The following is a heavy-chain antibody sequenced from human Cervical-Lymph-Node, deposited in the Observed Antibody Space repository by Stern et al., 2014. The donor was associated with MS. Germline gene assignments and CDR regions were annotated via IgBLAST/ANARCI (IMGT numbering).Heavy chain of an antibody. V-gene: IGHV3-30*03. CDR1: GFTFSNYG. CDR3: ARDPYSNYVMHGRDV. J-gene: IGHJ6*02. Sequence: QVQLVQSGGGVVQPGRSLRLSCAASGFTFSNYGMHWVRQAPGKGLEWVAVISYDGNSKYYAAFVKGRFTIARDNSKNTLYLQMNSLKAEDTAVYSCARDPYSNYVMHGRDVWGQGTTVTVSS. CDR2: ISYDGNSK. D-gene: IGHD4-11*01.